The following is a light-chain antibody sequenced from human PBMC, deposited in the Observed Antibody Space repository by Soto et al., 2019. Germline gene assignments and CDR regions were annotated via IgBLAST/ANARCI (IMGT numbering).Light chain of an antibody. CDR1: SSDVGGYNY. V-gene: IGLV2-14*01. CDR3: SSYTSGSTWV. J-gene: IGLJ3*02. Sequence: QSELTQPASVSGSPGQSITISCTGTSSDVGGYNYVSWYQQHPGKAPKLMIYEVSNRPSGVSNRFSGSKSGNTASLTISGLQADDEADYYCSSYTSGSTWVFGGGTKLTVL. CDR2: EVS.